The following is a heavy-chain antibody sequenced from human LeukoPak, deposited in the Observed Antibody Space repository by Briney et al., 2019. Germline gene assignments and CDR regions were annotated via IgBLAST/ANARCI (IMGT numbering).Heavy chain of an antibody. D-gene: IGHD3-10*01. CDR3: ARDQVSTSGHGDY. V-gene: IGHV3-7*01. Sequence: GGSLRLSCAASGFTFSSYWMSWVRQAPGKGLEWVANIKEDGSEGYYVDSVKGRFTISRDNAKNSLYLQMNSLRAEDTAVYYCARDQVSTSGHGDYWGQGTLVTVSS. CDR1: GFTFSSYW. J-gene: IGHJ4*02. CDR2: IKEDGSEG.